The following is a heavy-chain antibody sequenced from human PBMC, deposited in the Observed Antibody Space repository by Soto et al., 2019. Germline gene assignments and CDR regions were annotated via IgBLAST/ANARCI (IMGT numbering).Heavy chain of an antibody. CDR3: ARRWDPVRDGC. Sequence: PSETLSLTCTVSGGSISSSSYYWGWIRQPPGKGLEWIGSIYYSGSTYYNPSLKSRVTISVDTSKNQFSLKLSSVTAADTAVYYCARRWDPVRDGCWGQGTLATVSS. CDR2: IYYSGST. CDR1: GGSISSSSYY. D-gene: IGHD1-26*01. J-gene: IGHJ4*02. V-gene: IGHV4-39*01.